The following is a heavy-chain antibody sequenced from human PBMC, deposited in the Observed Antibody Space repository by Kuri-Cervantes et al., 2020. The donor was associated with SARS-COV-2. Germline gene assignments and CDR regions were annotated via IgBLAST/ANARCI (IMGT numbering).Heavy chain of an antibody. CDR3: ALRREQLGAFDY. D-gene: IGHD6-6*01. CDR1: GGSISSYY. Sequence: GSLRLSCTVSGGSISSYYWTWIRRPAGKGLEWIGRIYNSENTRYNPSLNNRVTMSIDTSKNQFSLKLSSVTAADTAVYYCALRREQLGAFDYWGQGTLVTVSS. CDR2: IYNSENT. V-gene: IGHV4-4*07. J-gene: IGHJ4*02.